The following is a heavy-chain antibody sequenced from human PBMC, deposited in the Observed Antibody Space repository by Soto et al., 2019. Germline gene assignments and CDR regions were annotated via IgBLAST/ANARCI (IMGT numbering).Heavy chain of an antibody. Sequence: GGSLRLSCAASGFTFDDYAMHWVRQAPGKGLEWVSLISWDGGSTYYADSVKGRFTISRNNSKNSLYLQMNSLRAEDTALYYRAKDRSSGWYYYYGMDVWGQGTTVTVSS. CDR2: ISWDGGST. V-gene: IGHV3-43D*03. CDR1: GFTFDDYA. CDR3: AKDRSSGWYYYYGMDV. D-gene: IGHD6-19*01. J-gene: IGHJ6*02.